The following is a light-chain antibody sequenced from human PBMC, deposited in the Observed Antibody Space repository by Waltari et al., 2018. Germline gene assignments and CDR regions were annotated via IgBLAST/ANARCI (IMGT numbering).Light chain of an antibody. CDR2: DAS. J-gene: IGKJ2*01. V-gene: IGKV3-11*01. Sequence: DIVLTQSPATLSLSPGERAPLSCRASQSVISHLAWYQQKPGQPPRLLIYDASNRATGIPARFIGGGSGTDLTLAISSLEPEDFAGYYCQQRIAWPYTLGQGTTLES. CDR1: QSVISH. CDR3: QQRIAWPYT.